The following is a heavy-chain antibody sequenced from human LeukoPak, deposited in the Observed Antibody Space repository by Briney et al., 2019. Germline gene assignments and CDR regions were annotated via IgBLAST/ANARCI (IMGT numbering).Heavy chain of an antibody. V-gene: IGHV3-23*01. D-gene: IGHD3-3*01. CDR3: AKYKRFLEWLTRPFDY. CDR2: ISGSGGST. Sequence: GSLRLSCAASGFTFSSYAMSWVRQAPGKGLEWVSAISGSGGSTYYADSVKGRFTISRDNSKNTLYLQMNSLRAEDTAVYYCAKYKRFLEWLTRPFDYWGQGTLVTVSS. CDR1: GFTFSSYA. J-gene: IGHJ4*02.